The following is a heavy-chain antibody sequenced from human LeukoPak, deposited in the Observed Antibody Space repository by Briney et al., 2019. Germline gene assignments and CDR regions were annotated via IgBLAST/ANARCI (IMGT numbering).Heavy chain of an antibody. CDR2: INPSGGST. CDR3: AREPRRTAVAGYAFDY. D-gene: IGHD6-19*01. CDR1: GYTFTSYY. J-gene: IGHJ4*02. Sequence: ASVKVSCKASGYTFTSYYMHWVRRAPGQGLEWMGIINPSGGSTSYAQKFQGRVTMTRDTSTSTVYMELSSLRSEDTAVYYCAREPRRTAVAGYAFDYWGQGTLVTVSS. V-gene: IGHV1-46*01.